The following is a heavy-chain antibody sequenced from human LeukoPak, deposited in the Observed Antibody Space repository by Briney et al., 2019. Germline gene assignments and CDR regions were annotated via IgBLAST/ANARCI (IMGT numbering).Heavy chain of an antibody. Sequence: ASVKVSCKASGWTFTNYGISWVGQAPGQGLEGMGWISAYNGNKNYEQKLQRRVTMTTTTSTSTAYMELRSLRSDDTAVYYCARDAAAGTPYYYYYYSMDVWGKGTTVTVSS. CDR1: GWTFTNYG. J-gene: IGHJ6*03. CDR3: ARDAAAGTPYYYYYYSMDV. D-gene: IGHD6-13*01. V-gene: IGHV1-18*01. CDR2: ISAYNGNK.